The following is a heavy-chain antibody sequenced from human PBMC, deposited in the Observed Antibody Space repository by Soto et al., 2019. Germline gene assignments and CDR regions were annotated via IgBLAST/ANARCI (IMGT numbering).Heavy chain of an antibody. CDR2: ISGSGGST. J-gene: IGHJ4*02. CDR3: ANDPSQRAARGGFDY. D-gene: IGHD6-6*01. Sequence: GGSLRLSCAASGFTFSSYAMSWVRQAPGKGLEWVSAISGSGGSTYYADSVKGRFTISRDNSKNTLYLQMNSLRAEDTAVYYCANDPSQRAARGGFDYWGQGTLVTVSS. V-gene: IGHV3-23*01. CDR1: GFTFSSYA.